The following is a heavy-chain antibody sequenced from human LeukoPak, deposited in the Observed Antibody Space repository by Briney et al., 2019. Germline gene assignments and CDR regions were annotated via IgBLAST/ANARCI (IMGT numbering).Heavy chain of an antibody. CDR3: AVCAYGTYAFV. J-gene: IGHJ4*02. Sequence: GESLKISCQASGYTFTTYWIGWVRQLPGQGLEWMGLIDPSDSDARSSPSFQGQVTISADTSINTAYLQWSSLKASDTAMYYCAVCAYGTYAFVWGQGTLVTVSS. CDR2: IDPSDSDA. V-gene: IGHV5-51*01. D-gene: IGHD2-8*01. CDR1: GYTFTTYW.